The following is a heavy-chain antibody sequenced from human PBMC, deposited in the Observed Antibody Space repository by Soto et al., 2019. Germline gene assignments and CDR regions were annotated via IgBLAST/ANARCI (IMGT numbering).Heavy chain of an antibody. CDR2: ISYDGSNK. CDR1: GFTFSSYG. V-gene: IGHV3-30*18. CDR3: AKDALDIVVVPAAVHLHYYYYYMDV. J-gene: IGHJ6*03. Sequence: GGSLRLSCAASGFTFSSYGMHWVRQAPGKGLEWVAVISYDGSNKYYADSVKGRFTISRDNSKNTLYLQMNSLRAEDTAVYYCAKDALDIVVVPAAVHLHYYYYYMDVWGKGTTVTVSS. D-gene: IGHD2-2*02.